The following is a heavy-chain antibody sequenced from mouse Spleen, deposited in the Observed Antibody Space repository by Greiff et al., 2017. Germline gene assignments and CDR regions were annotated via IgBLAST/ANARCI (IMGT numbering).Heavy chain of an antibody. D-gene: IGHD1-1*01. V-gene: IGHV1-67*01. CDR2: ISTYNGNT. J-gene: IGHJ2*01. Sequence: VMLVESGPEVVRPGVSVKISCKGSGYTFTDYAMHWVKQSHAKSLEWIGVISTYNGNTNYNQKFKGKATMTVDKSSSTAYMELARLTSEDSAIYYCARRITVVAYYFDYWGQGTTLTVSS. CDR1: GYTFTDYA. CDR3: ARRITVVAYYFDY.